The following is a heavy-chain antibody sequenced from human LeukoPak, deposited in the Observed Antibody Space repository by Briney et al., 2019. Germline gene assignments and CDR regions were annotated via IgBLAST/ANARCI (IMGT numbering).Heavy chain of an antibody. D-gene: IGHD3-10*01. J-gene: IGHJ4*02. CDR2: INHCGST. CDR3: ARGIRRHYYGSGSYYNTGRRIGDYFDY. V-gene: IGHV4-34*01. Sequence: SETLSLTCAVYGGSFSGYYWSWIRQPPGKGLEWIGEINHCGSTNYNPSLKSRVTISVDTSKNQFSLKLSSVTAADTAVYYCARGIRRHYYGSGSYYNTGRRIGDYFDYWGQGTLVTVSS. CDR1: GGSFSGYY.